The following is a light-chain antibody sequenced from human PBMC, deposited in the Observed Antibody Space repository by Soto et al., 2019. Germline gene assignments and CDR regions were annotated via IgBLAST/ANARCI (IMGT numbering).Light chain of an antibody. J-gene: IGKJ4*01. V-gene: IGKV1-5*03. CDR3: QQYGSSPS. CDR1: QSVSNW. Sequence: DIQMTQSPSTLSASVGDRVTITCRASQSVSNWLAWYQQKPGKAPNLLIYKASSLETGVPSRFSGSGSGTEFTLTISSLQPEDFAVYYCQQYGSSPSFGGGTKVEIK. CDR2: KAS.